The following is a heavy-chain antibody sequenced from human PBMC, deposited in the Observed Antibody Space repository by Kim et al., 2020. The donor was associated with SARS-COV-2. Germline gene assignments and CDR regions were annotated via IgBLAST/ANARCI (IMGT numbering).Heavy chain of an antibody. CDR3: ATDGIVGATKVAGAFHI. V-gene: IGHV3-23*01. Sequence: GGSLRLSCAASGFTFSSYAMSWVRQAPGKGLEWVSAISGSGGSTYYADPVKGRFTISRDNSKNTRYLQMNSLRPEDMAVYYCATDGIVGATKVAGAFHIWGQWTMVTVSS. CDR2: ISGSGGST. CDR1: GFTFSSYA. D-gene: IGHD1-26*01. J-gene: IGHJ3*02.